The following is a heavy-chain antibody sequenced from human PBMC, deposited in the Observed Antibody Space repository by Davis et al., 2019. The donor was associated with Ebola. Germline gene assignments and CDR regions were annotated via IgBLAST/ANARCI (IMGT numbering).Heavy chain of an antibody. V-gene: IGHV3-15*01. J-gene: IGHJ4*02. CDR2: IKSRRDGGTT. CDR3: TTDRGIAIRPLFDS. D-gene: IGHD6-13*01. Sequence: GESLKISCAASGINFRSYAMNWVRQAPGMGLEWVARIKSRRDGGTTDHAAPVRGRFSISRDESRNTVYLQMNSLRIEDTAVYFCTTDRGIAIRPLFDSWGQGTLVTVSS. CDR1: GINFRSYA.